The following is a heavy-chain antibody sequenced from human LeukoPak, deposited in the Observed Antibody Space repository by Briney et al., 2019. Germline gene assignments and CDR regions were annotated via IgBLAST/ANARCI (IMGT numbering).Heavy chain of an antibody. CDR2: ISSDGSDT. CDR3: ARGSYSLGGFDY. CDR1: GFTFSSYW. Sequence: GGSLRLSCAASGFTFSSYWMHWVRQAPGKGLVWVPRISSDGSDTNYADSVKGRFTISRDNAKNTLYLPMNSLRAEDTAVYYCARGSYSLGGFDYWGQGTLVTVSS. D-gene: IGHD6-13*01. V-gene: IGHV3-74*01. J-gene: IGHJ4*02.